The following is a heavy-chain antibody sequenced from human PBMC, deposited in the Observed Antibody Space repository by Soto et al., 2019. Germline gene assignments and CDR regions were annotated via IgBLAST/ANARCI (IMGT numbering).Heavy chain of an antibody. V-gene: IGHV3-72*01. Sequence: GGSLRLSCAASGFTFSDHYMDWVRQAPGKGLEWLGRSRNRANYYATEYAPSVKGRFTISRDDSNNSVYLQMNSLKIEDTAIYYCVRVVMSGTYYFDYWGQGTLVTVSS. CDR2: SRNRANYYAT. D-gene: IGHD1-26*01. CDR1: GFTFSDHY. CDR3: VRVVMSGTYYFDY. J-gene: IGHJ4*02.